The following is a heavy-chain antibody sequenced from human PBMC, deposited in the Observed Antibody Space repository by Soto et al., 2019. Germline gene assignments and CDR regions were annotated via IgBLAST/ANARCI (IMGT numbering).Heavy chain of an antibody. D-gene: IGHD3-22*01. Sequence: EVQLVESGGGLVQPGGSLRLSCAASGFTFSTYNMNWVRQAPGKGLEWVSYISDSSSTIHHADSVKGRFTISRDNAKNSLYLQMNSLRAEDTAVYYCARDDYPYYDDSSGYHFDYWGQGALVTVSS. CDR3: ARDDYPYYDDSSGYHFDY. CDR2: ISDSSSTI. J-gene: IGHJ4*02. CDR1: GFTFSTYN. V-gene: IGHV3-48*01.